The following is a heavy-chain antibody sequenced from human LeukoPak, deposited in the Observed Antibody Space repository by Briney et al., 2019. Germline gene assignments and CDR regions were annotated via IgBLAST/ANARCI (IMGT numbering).Heavy chain of an antibody. D-gene: IGHD1-1*01. CDR2: INPNSGGT. J-gene: IGHJ5*02. Sequence: GASVKVSCKASGYTFTGYYMHWVRQAPGQGLAWMGWINPNSGGTNYAQKFQGRVTMTRDTSTSTVYMELSSLRSEDTAVYYCARSDRYDWFDACGQGSLVTVSS. CDR1: GYTFTGYY. CDR3: ARSDRYDWFDA. V-gene: IGHV1-2*02.